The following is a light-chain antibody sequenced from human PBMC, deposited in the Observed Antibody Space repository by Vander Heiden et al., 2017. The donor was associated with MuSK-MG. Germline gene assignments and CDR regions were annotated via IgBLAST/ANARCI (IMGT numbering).Light chain of an antibody. CDR3: QVWDSSSDHVV. J-gene: IGLJ2*01. CDR2: YDS. V-gene: IGLV3-21*04. Sequence: SYVLTQPPSVSEAPGTTARITCGGNNIGSKSVHWYQQKPGQAPVLVIYYDSDRPSGIPERFSGSNSGNTATLTISRVEAGDEADYYCQVWDSSSDHVVFGGGTKLTVL. CDR1: NIGSKS.